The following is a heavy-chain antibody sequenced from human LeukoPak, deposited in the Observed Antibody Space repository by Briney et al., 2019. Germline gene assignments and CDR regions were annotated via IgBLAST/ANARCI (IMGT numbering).Heavy chain of an antibody. CDR1: GFTFSSYA. V-gene: IGHV3-23*01. CDR3: ARDDYGDYEVSYYYGMDV. J-gene: IGHJ6*02. CDR2: ISGSGGST. Sequence: GGSLRLSCAASGFTFSSYAMSWVRQAPGKGLEWVSAISGSGGSTYYADSVKGRFTISRDNSKNTLYLQMNSLRAEDTAVYYCARDDYGDYEVSYYYGMDVWGQGTTVTVSS. D-gene: IGHD4-17*01.